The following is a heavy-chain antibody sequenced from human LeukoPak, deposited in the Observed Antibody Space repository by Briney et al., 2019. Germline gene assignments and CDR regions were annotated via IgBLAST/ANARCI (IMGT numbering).Heavy chain of an antibody. CDR1: GFTFYDYA. Sequence: PGRSLRLSCATSGFTFYDYAMHWVRQAPGKGLEWVSGISWNSGSIGYADSVKGRFTISRDNAKNSLYLQMNSLRAEDTALYYCAKVGTDLRIDYWGQGTLVTVSS. V-gene: IGHV3-9*01. J-gene: IGHJ4*02. CDR2: ISWNSGSI. CDR3: AKVGTDLRIDY.